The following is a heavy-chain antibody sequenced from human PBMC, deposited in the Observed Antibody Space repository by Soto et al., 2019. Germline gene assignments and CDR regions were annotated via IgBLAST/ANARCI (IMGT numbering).Heavy chain of an antibody. Sequence: GGSLRLSCAASGFTFRDYYMSWIRQAPGKGLEWVSYISSSGSTIYYADSVKGRFTISRDNAKNSLYLQMNSLRAEDTAVYYCASQHGDYYYYYMDVWGKGTTVTVSS. V-gene: IGHV3-11*01. J-gene: IGHJ6*03. D-gene: IGHD5-12*01. CDR1: GFTFRDYY. CDR2: ISSSGSTI. CDR3: ASQHGDYYYYYMDV.